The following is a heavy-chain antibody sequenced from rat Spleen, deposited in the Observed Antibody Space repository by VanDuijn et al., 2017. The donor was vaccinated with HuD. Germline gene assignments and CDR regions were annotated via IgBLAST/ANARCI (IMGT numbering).Heavy chain of an antibody. CDR1: GFTFSDYY. J-gene: IGHJ2*01. Sequence: EVQLVESGGGLVRPGRSLKLSCAASGFTFSDYYMAWVRQAPTKGLEWVASISFDGGSTSYRDSVKGRFTISRNNAKSSLYLQMDSLGSEDTATYYCTTGNNLFDYWGQGVMVTVSS. V-gene: IGHV5-20*01. D-gene: IGHD1-10*01. CDR2: ISFDGGST. CDR3: TTGNNLFDY.